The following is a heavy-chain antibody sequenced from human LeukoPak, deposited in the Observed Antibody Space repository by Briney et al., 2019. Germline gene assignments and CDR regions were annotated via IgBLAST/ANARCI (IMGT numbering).Heavy chain of an antibody. CDR1: GFTFSNAW. J-gene: IGHJ5*02. CDR3: TTYSGSGTYYA. CDR2: IKSKTDGGTT. D-gene: IGHD3-10*01. Sequence: GGSLRLSCAASGFTFSNAWMSWVRQAPGKGLEWGGRIKSKTDGGTTDYAAPVKGRFTISRDDSKNTLYLQMNSLETEDTAVYYCTTYSGSGTYYAWGQGTLVTVSS. V-gene: IGHV3-15*01.